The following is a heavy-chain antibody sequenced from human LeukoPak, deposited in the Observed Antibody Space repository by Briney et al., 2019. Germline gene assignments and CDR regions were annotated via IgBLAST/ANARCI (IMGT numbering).Heavy chain of an antibody. V-gene: IGHV3-74*01. CDR3: VRFSGSGSRLFDY. CDR2: INSDGSST. Sequence: GGSLRLSCAASGFTFSSYWMHWVRQAPGKGLVWVSRINSDGSSTNYADSVKGRFTISRDNAKNTLYVQMNSLRAEDTAVYNCVRFSGSGSRLFDYWGQGTLVTVSS. J-gene: IGHJ4*02. D-gene: IGHD3-10*01. CDR1: GFTFSSYW.